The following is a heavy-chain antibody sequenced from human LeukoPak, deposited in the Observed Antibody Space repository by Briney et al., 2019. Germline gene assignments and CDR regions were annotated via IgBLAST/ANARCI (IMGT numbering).Heavy chain of an antibody. V-gene: IGHV3-23*01. D-gene: IGHD1-26*01. J-gene: IGHJ4*02. CDR2: ITSGFTT. Sequence: GGSLSLSCGASGLSFSNYAMSWVRQAPGKGLEWISGITSGFTTYCADSVKGRFTISRDNSKNTFHLQMSSLRAEDTAIYYCAKDYYESRVADVLFEYWGQGTLVTVSS. CDR3: AKDYYESRVADVLFEY. CDR1: GLSFSNYA.